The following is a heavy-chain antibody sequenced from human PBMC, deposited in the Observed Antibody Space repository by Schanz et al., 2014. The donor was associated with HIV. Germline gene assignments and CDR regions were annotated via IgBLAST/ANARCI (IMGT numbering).Heavy chain of an antibody. CDR1: GFTFSSYA. CDR2: ISGSSIT. V-gene: IGHV3-23*01. CDR3: ARELGYRRARLLGIDI. Sequence: EVQLLESGGGLVQPGGSLRLSCAASGFTFSSYAMSWVRQAPGKGLEWVSAISGSSITYSADSVKGRFTISRDNSKNTLYLQMNSRRAEDTAVYYCARELGYRRARLLGIDIGGHGTMVTVSS. J-gene: IGHJ3*02. D-gene: IGHD3-16*01.